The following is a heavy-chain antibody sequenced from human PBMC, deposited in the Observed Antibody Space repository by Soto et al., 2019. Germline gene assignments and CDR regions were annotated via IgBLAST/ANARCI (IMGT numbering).Heavy chain of an antibody. Sequence: QVQLVQSGAEVKKPGASVKVSCKASGYTFTSYGIGWVRQAPGQGLEWMGWISAYNGNTNYAQKLQGRVTMTTDTSTSTAYMELRSLRSDDTAVYYCARWGDWGMYYYYYGMDVWGQGTTVTVSS. J-gene: IGHJ6*02. CDR1: GYTFTSYG. D-gene: IGHD7-27*01. CDR3: ARWGDWGMYYYYYGMDV. CDR2: ISAYNGNT. V-gene: IGHV1-18*04.